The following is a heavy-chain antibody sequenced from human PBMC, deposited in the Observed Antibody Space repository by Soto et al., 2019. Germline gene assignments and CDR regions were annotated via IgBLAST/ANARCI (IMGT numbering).Heavy chain of an antibody. CDR3: AGRGEVGSDGMGA. J-gene: IGHJ6*02. Sequence: ASETLSLTCSVSGGSMRSYYWNWLRQPAGKGLEWIGRIYSRGDTNYNPSVKSRVTMSVDTSKNELSLRLNTVTAADTAVYYCAGRGEVGSDGMGAWGPGTTV. V-gene: IGHV4-4*07. CDR1: GGSMRSYY. D-gene: IGHD6-25*01. CDR2: IYSRGDT.